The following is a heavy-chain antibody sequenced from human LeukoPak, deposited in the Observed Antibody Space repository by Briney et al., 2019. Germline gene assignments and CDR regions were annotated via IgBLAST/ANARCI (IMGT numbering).Heavy chain of an antibody. CDR1: GGSISTPGYY. Sequence: SETLSLTCTVSGGSISTPGYYWSWIRQHPGKGLEWTGYIYYSGSTYYNPSLRSRVTISVDTSKNQFSLKLSSVTAADTAVYYCANGGAYCGADCYLPAFDYWGQGTLVTVSS. CDR3: ANGGAYCGADCYLPAFDY. D-gene: IGHD2-21*02. J-gene: IGHJ4*02. V-gene: IGHV4-31*03. CDR2: IYYSGST.